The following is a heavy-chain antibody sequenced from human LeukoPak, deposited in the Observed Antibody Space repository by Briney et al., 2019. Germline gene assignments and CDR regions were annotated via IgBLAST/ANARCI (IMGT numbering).Heavy chain of an antibody. CDR1: EFTFSTYS. V-gene: IGHV3-21*01. D-gene: IGHD2/OR15-2a*01. Sequence: GSLRLSCAASEFTFSTYSMNWVRQAPGKGLEWVSSISSSSSYVYYADSVKGRFTISRDNAKNSLYLQMNSLRAEDTAVYYCARDGQYYFDYWGQGTLVTVSS. J-gene: IGHJ4*02. CDR3: ARDGQYYFDY. CDR2: ISSSSSYV.